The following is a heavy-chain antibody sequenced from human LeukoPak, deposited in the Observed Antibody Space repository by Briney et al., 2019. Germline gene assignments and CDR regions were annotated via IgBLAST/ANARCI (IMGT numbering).Heavy chain of an antibody. J-gene: IGHJ4*02. CDR1: GSSITSYY. Sequence: SETLSLTCTVSGSSITSYYWSWIRQPAGKGLECIGRIYTGGSINYNPSLKSRVTMSVHTSKNQFSLNLSSVTAADTAVYYCARWKQQLVRGYYFDYWGQGTLVTVSS. CDR3: ARWKQQLVRGYYFDY. CDR2: IYTGGSI. D-gene: IGHD6-13*01. V-gene: IGHV4-4*07.